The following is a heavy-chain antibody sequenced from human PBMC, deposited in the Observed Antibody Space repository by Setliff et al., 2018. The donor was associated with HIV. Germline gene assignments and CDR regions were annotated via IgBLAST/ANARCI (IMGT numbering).Heavy chain of an antibody. Sequence: PSETLSLTCIVSGGSISLTNYCWGWIRQTPGQGLEWIGTVCYSGGTYYNPSLMGRVTISIDTSKNQFSLNLSSVAAADTAVYYCARHFYGYYGSNGLPIQYWGQGTLVTVSS. J-gene: IGHJ4*02. CDR1: GGSISLTNYC. CDR2: VCYSGGT. CDR3: ARHFYGYYGSNGLPIQY. V-gene: IGHV4-39*01. D-gene: IGHD3-22*01.